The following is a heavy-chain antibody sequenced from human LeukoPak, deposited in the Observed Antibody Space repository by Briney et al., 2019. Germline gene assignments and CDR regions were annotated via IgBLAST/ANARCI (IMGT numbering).Heavy chain of an antibody. CDR3: AKLLWFGEQYYFDY. Sequence: GGSLRLSCAASGFTFSSYAMSWVRQAPGKGLEWVSSISGSGGSTYYADSVKGRFTISRDNSKNTLYLQMNSLRAEDTAVYYCAKLLWFGEQYYFDYWGQGTLVTVSS. CDR1: GFTFSSYA. CDR2: ISGSGGST. D-gene: IGHD3-10*01. J-gene: IGHJ4*02. V-gene: IGHV3-23*01.